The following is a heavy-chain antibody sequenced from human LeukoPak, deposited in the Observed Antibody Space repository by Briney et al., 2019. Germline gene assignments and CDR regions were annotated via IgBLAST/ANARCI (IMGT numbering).Heavy chain of an antibody. CDR3: ARGRDSYGYYYYYGMDA. J-gene: IGHJ6*02. CDR2: INHSGST. V-gene: IGHV4-34*01. CDR1: GGSFSGYY. Sequence: SETLSLTCAVYGGSFSGYYWSWIRQPPGKGLEWIGEINHSGSTNYNPSLKSRVTISVDTSKNQFSLKLSSVTAADTAVYYCARGRDSYGYYYYYGMDAWGQGTTVTVSS. D-gene: IGHD5-18*01.